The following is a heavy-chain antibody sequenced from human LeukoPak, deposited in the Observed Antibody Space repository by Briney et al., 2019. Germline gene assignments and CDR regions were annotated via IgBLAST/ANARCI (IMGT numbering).Heavy chain of an antibody. D-gene: IGHD6-13*01. CDR1: GFTFSSYA. CDR3: ASAGTAMGRPFYFDY. J-gene: IGHJ4*02. Sequence: GGSLRLSCAASGFTFSSYAMGWVRQAPGKGLEWVSGTSDTGGSTYYADTVKGRFTISRDNSKNTLYLQMNSLRVEDTAVYYCASAGTAMGRPFYFDYWGQGTLVTVSS. V-gene: IGHV3-23*01. CDR2: TSDTGGST.